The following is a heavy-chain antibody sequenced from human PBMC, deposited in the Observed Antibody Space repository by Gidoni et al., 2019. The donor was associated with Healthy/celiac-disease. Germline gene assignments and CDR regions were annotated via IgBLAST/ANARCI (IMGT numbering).Heavy chain of an antibody. D-gene: IGHD3-10*01. CDR3: ARGRYGSGSYLGY. CDR2: INHSGST. V-gene: IGHV4-34*01. Sequence: IRQPPGKGLEWIGEINHSGSTNYNPSLKSRVTISVDTSKNQFSLKLSSVTAADTAVYYCARGRYGSGSYLGYWGQGTLVTVSS. J-gene: IGHJ4*02.